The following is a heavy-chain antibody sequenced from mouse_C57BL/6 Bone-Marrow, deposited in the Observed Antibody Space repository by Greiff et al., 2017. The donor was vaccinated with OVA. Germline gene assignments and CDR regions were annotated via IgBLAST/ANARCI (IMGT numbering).Heavy chain of an antibody. CDR2: IWSGGST. CDR1: GFSLTSYG. V-gene: IGHV2-2*01. D-gene: IGHD2-5*01. Sequence: QVQLKESGPGLVQPSQSLSITCTVSGFSLTSYGVHWVRQSPGKGLEWLGVIWSGGSTDYNAAFISRLSISKDNSKSQVFFKMNSLQADDTAIYYCARNVPTIVTPYYAMDYWGQGTSVTVSS. CDR3: ARNVPTIVTPYYAMDY. J-gene: IGHJ4*01.